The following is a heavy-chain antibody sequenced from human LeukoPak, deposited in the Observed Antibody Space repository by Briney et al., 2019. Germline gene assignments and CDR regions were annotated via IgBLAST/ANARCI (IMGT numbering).Heavy chain of an antibody. CDR2: INHSGST. V-gene: IGHV4-34*01. D-gene: IGHD2-21*01. Sequence: SETLSLTCAVYGGSFSGYYWSWIRQPPGKGLEWIGEINHSGSTNYNPSLKSRVTISVDTSKNQFSLKLSSVTAADTAVYYRARAYCGGDCYPINWFDPWGQGTLVTVSS. J-gene: IGHJ5*02. CDR1: GGSFSGYY. CDR3: ARAYCGGDCYPINWFDP.